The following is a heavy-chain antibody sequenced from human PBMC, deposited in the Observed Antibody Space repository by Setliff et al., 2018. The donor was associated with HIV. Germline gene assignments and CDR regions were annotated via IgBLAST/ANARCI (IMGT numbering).Heavy chain of an antibody. J-gene: IGHJ4*02. V-gene: IGHV4-39*07. D-gene: IGHD3-16*01. Sequence: PSETLSLTCTVSGGSISSSSSYWGWIRQSPGKGLEWIGEINHSGSTNYNPSLKSRVTISADRSKKQFFLILNSVTAADTALYYCARSLRLGAEKYFDSWGQGALVTVSS. CDR2: INHSGST. CDR1: GGSISSSSSY. CDR3: ARSLRLGAEKYFDS.